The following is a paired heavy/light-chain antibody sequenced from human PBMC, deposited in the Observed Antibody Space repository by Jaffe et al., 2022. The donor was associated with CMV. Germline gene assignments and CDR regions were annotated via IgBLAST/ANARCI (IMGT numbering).Heavy chain of an antibody. CDR3: ARGGPTVTTLVAWYFDL. CDR2: ISSSSSYI. Sequence: EVQLVESGGGLVKPGGSLRLSCAASGFTFSSYSMNWVRQAPGKGLEWVSSISSSSSYIYYADSVKGRFTISRDNAKNSLYLQMNSLRAEDTAVYYCARGGPTVTTLVAWYFDLWGRGTLVTVSS. D-gene: IGHD4-17*01. V-gene: IGHV3-21*01. CDR1: GFTFSSYS. J-gene: IGHJ2*01.
Light chain of an antibody. V-gene: IGKV3-11*01. CDR1: QSVSSY. J-gene: IGKJ4*01. CDR2: DAS. CDR3: QQRSNWPQIT. Sequence: EIVLTQSPATLSLSPGERATLSCRASQSVSSYLAWYQQKPGQAPRLLIYDASNRATGIPARFSGSGSGTDFTLTISSLEPEDFAVYYCQQRSNWPQITFGGGTKVEIK.